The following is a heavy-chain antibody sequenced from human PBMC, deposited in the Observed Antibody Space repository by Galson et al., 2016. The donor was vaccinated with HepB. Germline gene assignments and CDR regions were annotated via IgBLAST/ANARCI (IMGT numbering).Heavy chain of an antibody. J-gene: IGHJ4*02. D-gene: IGHD6-19*01. V-gene: IGHV4-4*02. CDR3: ARAQVSSQWLEFDY. CDR1: GGSISSSHW. Sequence: SETLSLTCAVSGGSISSSHWWSWVRQPPGKGLEWIGEIYHSGSTNYNPSLKSRVTISVDKSKNQFSLKLSSVTAADTAVYYCARAQVSSQWLEFDYWGQGTLVTVSS. CDR2: IYHSGST.